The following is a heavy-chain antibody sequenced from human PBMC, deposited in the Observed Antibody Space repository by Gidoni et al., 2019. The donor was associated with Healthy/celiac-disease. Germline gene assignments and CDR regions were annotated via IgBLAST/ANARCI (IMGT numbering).Heavy chain of an antibody. CDR3: ARDRLYYDILTVDY. CDR1: GFTFSRYW. D-gene: IGHD3-9*01. CDR2: IKQDGSEK. J-gene: IGHJ4*02. V-gene: IGHV3-7*04. Sequence: EVQLVESGGGLVQPGGSLRLSCAASGFTFSRYWMSWVRQAPGKGLEWVANIKQDGSEKYYVDSVKGRFTISRDNAKNSLYLQMNSLRAEDTAVYYCARDRLYYDILTVDYWGQGTLVTVSS.